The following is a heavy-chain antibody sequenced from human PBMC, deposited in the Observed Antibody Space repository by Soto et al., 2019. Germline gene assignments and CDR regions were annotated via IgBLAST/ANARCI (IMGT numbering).Heavy chain of an antibody. V-gene: IGHV5-51*01. CDR3: VQAANNVHWFPEAFDI. D-gene: IGHD3-9*01. J-gene: IGHJ3*02. Sequence: GESLKISCKASGFSFITYWIGWVRQKPGKGLEWMAIMYPGDSDVRYSPSFQGQVTVSADRSISTAYLQWDSLKASDTAMYYCVQAANNVHWFPEAFDIWGQGTMVTVSS. CDR2: MYPGDSDV. CDR1: GFSFITYW.